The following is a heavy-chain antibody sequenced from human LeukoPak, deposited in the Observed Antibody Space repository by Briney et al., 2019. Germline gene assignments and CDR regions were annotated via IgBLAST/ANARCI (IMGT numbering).Heavy chain of an antibody. D-gene: IGHD2-15*01. Sequence: PSETLSLTCAVYGGSFSGYYWSWIRQPPGKGLEWIGEINHSGSTNYNPSLKSRVTISVDTSKNQFSLKLSSVTAADTAVYYCARELRGAFDIWGQGTMVTVSS. CDR2: INHSGST. V-gene: IGHV4-34*01. CDR3: ARELRGAFDI. CDR1: GGSFSGYY. J-gene: IGHJ3*02.